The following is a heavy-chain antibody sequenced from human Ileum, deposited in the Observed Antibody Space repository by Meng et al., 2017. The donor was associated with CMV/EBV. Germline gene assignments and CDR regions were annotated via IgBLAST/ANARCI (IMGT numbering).Heavy chain of an antibody. Sequence: SVKVSCKASGGSFSSHAFSWVRQAPGQGLEWMGGIIPMPGIVNYAQKFRGRVTITADKSTATAYMELSILRSEDTAVYYCARHHDTSDYYFDYWGQGMRVTGAS. CDR3: ARHHDTSDYYFDY. CDR2: IIPMPGIV. CDR1: GGSFSSHA. J-gene: IGHJ4*02. V-gene: IGHV1-69*10. D-gene: IGHD3-22*01.